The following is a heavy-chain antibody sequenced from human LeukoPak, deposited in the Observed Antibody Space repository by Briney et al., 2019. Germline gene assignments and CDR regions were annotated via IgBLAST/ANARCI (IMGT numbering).Heavy chain of an antibody. CDR1: GFTFSSYA. Sequence: PGGSLRLSCAASGFTFSSYAMHWVRQAPGKGLEWVAVISYDGSNKYYADSVKGRFTISRDNSKNTLYLQVNSLRAEDTAVYYSARDCSGSYAPYYYGMDVWGQGTTVTVSS. CDR2: ISYDGSNK. CDR3: ARDCSGSYAPYYYGMDV. D-gene: IGHD3-10*02. V-gene: IGHV3-30*04. J-gene: IGHJ6*02.